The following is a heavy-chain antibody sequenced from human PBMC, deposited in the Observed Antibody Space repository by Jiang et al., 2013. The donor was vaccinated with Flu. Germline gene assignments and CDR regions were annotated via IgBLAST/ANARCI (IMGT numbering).Heavy chain of an antibody. D-gene: IGHD4-17*01. J-gene: IGHJ4*02. V-gene: IGHV1-18*04. CDR1: GYTFTSYG. CDR3: ARALEDYGDNPQSYYFDY. Sequence: GAEVKKPGASVKVSCKASGYTFTSYGISWVRQAPGQGLEWMGWISAYNGNTNYAQKLQGRVTMTTDTSTSTAYMELRSLRSDDTAVYYCARALEDYGDNPQSYYFDYWGQGTLVTVSS. CDR2: ISAYNGNT.